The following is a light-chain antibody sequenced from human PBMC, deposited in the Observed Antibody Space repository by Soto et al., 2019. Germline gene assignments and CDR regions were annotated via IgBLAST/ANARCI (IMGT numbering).Light chain of an antibody. CDR1: QSVSSN. J-gene: IGKJ4*01. CDR2: GAS. CDR3: QQYNNWPFT. Sequence: EIVMTQSPATLSVSPGERATLSCRASQSVSSNLAWYQQKPGQAPRLLIYGASTRATGIPARFSGSGSATEFTLTISSLQSEDFAVYYWQQYNNWPFTFGGGTKVEIK. V-gene: IGKV3-15*01.